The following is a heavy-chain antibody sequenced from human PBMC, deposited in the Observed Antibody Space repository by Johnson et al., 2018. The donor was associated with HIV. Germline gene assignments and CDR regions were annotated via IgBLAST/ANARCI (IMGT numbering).Heavy chain of an antibody. D-gene: IGHD2-15*01. CDR2: ISFDESNY. Sequence: QVQLVESGGGVVQPGRSLRLSCTASGFTFSNYAMHWVRQAPGKGLEWVAVISFDESNYYYADSVKGRFIISRDNSKNTLYLQMNSLRAEDTAVYYCAKESMSRIVVVVAAAPPTAFDIWGQGTMVTVSS. CDR3: AKESMSRIVVVVAAAPPTAFDI. CDR1: GFTFSNYA. V-gene: IGHV3-30-3*01. J-gene: IGHJ3*02.